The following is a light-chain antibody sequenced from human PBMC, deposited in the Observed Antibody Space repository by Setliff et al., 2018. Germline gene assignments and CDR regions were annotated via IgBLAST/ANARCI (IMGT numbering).Light chain of an antibody. V-gene: IGLV2-18*02. CDR2: DVT. J-gene: IGLJ1*01. CDR1: SSDVGNYNR. CDR3: SSYTSSNTYV. Sequence: QSALPHKAPSVSGSRGQSVTISCTGTSSDVGNYNRVSWYQQPPGTAPKLMIYDVTNRPSGVPDRFSGSKSGNTASLTISGLQAEDEADYYCSSYTSSNTYVFGSGTKGTVL.